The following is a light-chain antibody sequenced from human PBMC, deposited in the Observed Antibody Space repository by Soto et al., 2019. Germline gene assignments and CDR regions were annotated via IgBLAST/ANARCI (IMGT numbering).Light chain of an antibody. CDR1: QAIRTE. V-gene: IGKV1-6*01. J-gene: IGKJ1*01. Sequence: AIQMTQSPSSLSASVGDRVTITCRASQAIRTELGWYQQKPGKAPRLLIYGTFSLQSGVPSRFSGSGSGTDFTLTISSLQPGDFATYYCLEDFKYPRTFGQGTKVEVK. CDR2: GTF. CDR3: LEDFKYPRT.